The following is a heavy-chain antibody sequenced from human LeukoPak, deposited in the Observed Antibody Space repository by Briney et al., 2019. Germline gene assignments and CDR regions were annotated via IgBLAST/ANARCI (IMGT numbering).Heavy chain of an antibody. J-gene: IGHJ4*02. CDR3: AKGPYYYDSSGYYY. Sequence: GGSLRLSCAASGFTFSSYAMTWVRQAPGKGLEWVSAISGSGGSTYYADSVKGRFTISRDNSKNTLYLQMNSLRAEDTAVYYCAKGPYYYDSSGYYYWGQGTPVTVSS. V-gene: IGHV3-23*01. D-gene: IGHD3-22*01. CDR1: GFTFSSYA. CDR2: ISGSGGST.